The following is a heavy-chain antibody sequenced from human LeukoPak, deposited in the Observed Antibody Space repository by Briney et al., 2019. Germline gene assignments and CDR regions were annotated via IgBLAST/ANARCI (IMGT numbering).Heavy chain of an antibody. CDR3: AKDTSPFIAAAGNQGSNYNWFDP. D-gene: IGHD6-13*01. CDR1: GFTFSSYG. J-gene: IGHJ5*02. V-gene: IGHV3-30*02. CDR2: IWYDGNNK. Sequence: GGSLRLSCAASGFTFSSYGMYWVRQAPGKGLEWVALIWYDGNNKEYADSVKGRFTISRDNAKNSLYLQMNSLRAEDTALYYCAKDTSPFIAAAGNQGSNYNWFDPWGQGTLVTVSS.